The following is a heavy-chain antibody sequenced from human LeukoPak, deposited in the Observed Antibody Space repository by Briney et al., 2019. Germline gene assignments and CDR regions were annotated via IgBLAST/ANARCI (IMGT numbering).Heavy chain of an antibody. CDR3: ARSGFLEGPGAFDI. CDR2: IIPIFGTA. J-gene: IGHJ3*02. D-gene: IGHD3-3*01. Sequence: SVKVSCKASGGTFSSYAISWVRQAPGQGLEWMGGIIPIFGTANYAQKFQGRVTITADESTSTAYMELSSLRSEDTAVYYCARSGFLEGPGAFDIWGQGTMVTVSS. V-gene: IGHV1-69*01. CDR1: GGTFSSYA.